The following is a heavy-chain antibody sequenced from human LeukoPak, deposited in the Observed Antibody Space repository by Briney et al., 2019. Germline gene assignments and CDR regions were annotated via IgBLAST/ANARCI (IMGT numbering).Heavy chain of an antibody. J-gene: IGHJ6*03. D-gene: IGHD5-12*01. CDR3: ARDMSGYDYRQTWLLNYYYYYYMDV. Sequence: AGGSLRLSCAASGFTFSSYGMHWVRQAPGKGLEWVAVISYDGSNKYYADSVKGRFTISRDNAKNTLYLQMNSLRAEDTAVYYCARDMSGYDYRQTWLLNYYYYYYMDVWGKGTTVTISS. V-gene: IGHV3-30*03. CDR1: GFTFSSYG. CDR2: ISYDGSNK.